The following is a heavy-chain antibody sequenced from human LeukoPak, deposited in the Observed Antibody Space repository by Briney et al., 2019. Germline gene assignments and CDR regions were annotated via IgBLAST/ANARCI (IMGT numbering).Heavy chain of an antibody. D-gene: IGHD5-18*01. CDR2: IYYSGST. CDR1: GGSISSGDYY. V-gene: IGHV4-30-4*01. J-gene: IGHJ5*02. CDR3: ARAKLWLRPPLTNNWFDP. Sequence: SETLSLTCTVSGGSISSGDYYWSWVRQPPGKGLEWIGYIYYSGSTYYNPSLKSRVTISVDTSKNQFSLKLSSVTAADTAVYYCARAKLWLRPPLTNNWFDPWGQGTLVTVSS.